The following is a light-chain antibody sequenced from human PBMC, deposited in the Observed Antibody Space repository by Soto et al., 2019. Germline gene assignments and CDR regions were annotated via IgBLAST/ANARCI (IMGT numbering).Light chain of an antibody. CDR3: QQYNSYSLFT. Sequence: DNQMTQSPSTLSASVGDRVTITCRASQSISSWLAWYQQKPGKAPKLLIYDASSLESGVPSRFSGSGSGTEFTLTISSLQPDDFATYYCQQYNSYSLFTFGPGTKADIK. J-gene: IGKJ3*01. CDR2: DAS. V-gene: IGKV1-5*01. CDR1: QSISSW.